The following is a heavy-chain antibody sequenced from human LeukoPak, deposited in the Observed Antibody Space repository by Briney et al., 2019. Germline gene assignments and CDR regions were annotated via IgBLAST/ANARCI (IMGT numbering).Heavy chain of an antibody. J-gene: IGHJ5*02. V-gene: IGHV3-74*01. CDR3: ASLSQYPSAWFDP. CDR1: GFNFNNYW. CDR2: INSDGSTT. Sequence: GSLRLSCAASGFNFNNYWMHWVRQTPGKGLEWVSRINSDGSTTTYADSVKGRFTISRNNTQNMLYLQMNSLTAEDTAMYYCASLSQYPSAWFDPWGQGTLVTVSS. D-gene: IGHD2/OR15-2a*01.